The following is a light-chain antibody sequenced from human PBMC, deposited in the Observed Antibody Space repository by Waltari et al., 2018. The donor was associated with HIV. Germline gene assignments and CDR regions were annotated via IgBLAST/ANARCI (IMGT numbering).Light chain of an antibody. J-gene: IGLJ2*01. V-gene: IGLV1-44*01. CDR2: SND. Sequence: QSVLTQPPSASGTPGQRVTISCSGRSSNIGSNYVNWYQQLPGTAPKLLIYSNDQRPSGVHDRFSGSKSGTSASLAIIGLQSGDEADYYCAAWDDSLNGPVFGGGTKLTVL. CDR1: SSNIGSNY. CDR3: AAWDDSLNGPV.